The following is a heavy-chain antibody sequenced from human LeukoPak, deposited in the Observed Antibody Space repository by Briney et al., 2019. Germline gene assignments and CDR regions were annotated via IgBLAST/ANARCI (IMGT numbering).Heavy chain of an antibody. D-gene: IGHD2-8*02. J-gene: IGHJ4*02. CDR2: ISSSSNTI. V-gene: IGHV3-11*01. CDR1: GFTFSDYY. Sequence: PGGSLRLSCAASGFTFSDYYMSWIRQAPGKELEWVSYISSSSNTIYYADSVKGRLTISRYNAKNSLFLQMNSLRAEDTAVYYCARDITGGIPNFDCWGQGTLVSVSS. CDR3: ARDITGGIPNFDC.